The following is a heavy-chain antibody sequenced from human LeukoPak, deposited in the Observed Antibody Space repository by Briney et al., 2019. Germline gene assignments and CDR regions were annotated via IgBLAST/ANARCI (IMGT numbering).Heavy chain of an antibody. CDR2: VSSGGTYE. CDR3: ARDSTYYYDSGSSGPHYFDN. D-gene: IGHD3-10*01. Sequence: GGSLRLSCAASGFTFSNYAMHWVRQAPGKGLEWVSLVSSGGTYEYYADSVKGRFTISRDNSKNTLYLQLNSLRAEDTAVYYCARDSTYYYDSGSSGPHYFDNWGQGTLVTVSS. CDR1: GFTFSNYA. V-gene: IGHV3-30*01. J-gene: IGHJ4*02.